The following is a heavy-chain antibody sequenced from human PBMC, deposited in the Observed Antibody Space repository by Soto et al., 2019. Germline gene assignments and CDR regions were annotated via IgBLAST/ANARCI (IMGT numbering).Heavy chain of an antibody. Sequence: QVQLVQSGAEVKKPGSSVKVSCKASGGTFSSYAISWVRQAPGQGLEWMGGIIPIFGTANYAQKFQGRVTITADESTSTAYMELSSLRSEDTAVYYCARDLGLGETADEGRDGMDVWGQGTTVTVSS. CDR3: ARDLGLGETADEGRDGMDV. V-gene: IGHV1-69*12. J-gene: IGHJ6*02. D-gene: IGHD3-16*01. CDR1: GGTFSSYA. CDR2: IIPIFGTA.